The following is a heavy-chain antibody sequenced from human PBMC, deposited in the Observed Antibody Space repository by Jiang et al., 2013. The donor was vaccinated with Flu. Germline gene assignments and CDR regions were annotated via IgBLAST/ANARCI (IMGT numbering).Heavy chain of an antibody. CDR2: TYYRSKWYN. CDR1: GDSVSSNTAA. CDR3: ARVQYCSSSSCLRGFDY. D-gene: IGHD2-2*01. V-gene: IGHV6-1*01. Sequence: QTLSLTCAISGDSVSSNTAAWNWIRQSPSRGLEWLGRTYYRSKWYNDYAVSVKSRITINPDTSKNQFSLHLNSVTPEDSAVYYCARVQYCSSSSCLRGFDYWGQG. J-gene: IGHJ4*02.